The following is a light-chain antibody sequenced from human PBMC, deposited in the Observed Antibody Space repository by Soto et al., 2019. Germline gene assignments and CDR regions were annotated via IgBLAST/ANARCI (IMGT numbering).Light chain of an antibody. J-gene: IGKJ5*01. CDR3: KKYNNWQVN. CDR1: QSVSSS. V-gene: IGKV3D-15*01. CDR2: DAS. Sequence: EVVLTQSPATLSLSPWATATLSCGASQSVSSSLAWYQQKHGQATRLLIYDASSRATGIQDRFSGSGSGTEFTITIRSMQSEDFEVYYCKKYNNWQVNFGNGQRLALK.